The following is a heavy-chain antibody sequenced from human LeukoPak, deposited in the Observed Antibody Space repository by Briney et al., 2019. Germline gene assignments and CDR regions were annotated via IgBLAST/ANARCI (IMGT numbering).Heavy chain of an antibody. CDR3: ARGLYSGYETYYYYYYMDV. CDR1: GGTFSSYA. J-gene: IGHJ6*03. D-gene: IGHD5-12*01. V-gene: IGHV1-69*13. Sequence: SVKVSCKASGGTFSSYAISWVRQAPGKGLEWMGGIIPICGTANYAHKFQGRFTITADESTGTAYMELSSLRSEDTAVYYCARGLYSGYETYYYYYYMDVWGKGTTVTISS. CDR2: IIPICGTA.